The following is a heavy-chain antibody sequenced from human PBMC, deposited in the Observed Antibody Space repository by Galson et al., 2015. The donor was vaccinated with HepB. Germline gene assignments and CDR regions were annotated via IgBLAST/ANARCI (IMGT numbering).Heavy chain of an antibody. CDR2: IHSDGGST. CDR3: ARGLPGPLNY. J-gene: IGHJ4*02. Sequence: SLRLSCAASGFTLSSYWMHWVRQAPGTGLVWVSRIHSDGGSTSYADSAKGRFTISRDNAKNTLYLQMNSLRAEDTAVYYCARGLPGPLNYWGQGTLVTVSS. D-gene: IGHD5/OR15-5a*01. CDR1: GFTLSSYW. V-gene: IGHV3-74*01.